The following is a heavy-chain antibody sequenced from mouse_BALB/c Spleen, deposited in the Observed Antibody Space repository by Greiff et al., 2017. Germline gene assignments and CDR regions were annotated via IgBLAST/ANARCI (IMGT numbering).Heavy chain of an antibody. CDR1: GFSLTGYG. CDR3: ARDPPLLHYYAMDY. J-gene: IGHJ4*01. CDR2: IWGDGST. Sequence: VQVVESGPGLVAPSQSLSITCTASGFSLTGYGVNWVRQPPGKGLEWLGMIWGDGSTDYNSALKSRLSISKDNSKSQVFLKMNSLQTDDTARYYCARDPPLLHYYAMDYWGQGTSVTVSS. V-gene: IGHV2-6-7*01. D-gene: IGHD1-1*01.